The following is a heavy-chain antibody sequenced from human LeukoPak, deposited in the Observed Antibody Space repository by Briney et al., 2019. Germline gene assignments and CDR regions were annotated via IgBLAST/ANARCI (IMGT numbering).Heavy chain of an antibody. V-gene: IGHV1-2*02. J-gene: IGHJ4*02. Sequence: ASVKVSCKSSGYTFTGYYMHWVRQAPGQGLEWVGGINPNSGGTNYAQKFQGRVTMSRDTSISTAYMELSRLRSDDTAVYYCARDTTVRYCSSTSCYEFDYWGQGTLVTVSS. CDR2: INPNSGGT. CDR3: ARDTTVRYCSSTSCYEFDY. CDR1: GYTFTGYY. D-gene: IGHD2-2*01.